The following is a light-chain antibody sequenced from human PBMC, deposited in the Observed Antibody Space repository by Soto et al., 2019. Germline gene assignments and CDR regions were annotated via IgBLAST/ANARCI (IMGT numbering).Light chain of an antibody. J-gene: IGLJ2*01. Sequence: SYELTQPPSVSVSPGQTARIPCSGDALPKRYAYWYQQKSGQAPVLVIYEDTKRPSGIPERFSGSSSGTMATLTISGAQVEDEADYYCYSTDSSGNHYVVFGGGTKLTVL. CDR3: YSTDSSGNHYVV. V-gene: IGLV3-10*01. CDR2: EDT. CDR1: ALPKRY.